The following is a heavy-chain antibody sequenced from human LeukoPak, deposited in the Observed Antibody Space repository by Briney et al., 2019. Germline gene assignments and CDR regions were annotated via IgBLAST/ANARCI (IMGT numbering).Heavy chain of an antibody. CDR2: ISGSGGST. D-gene: IGHD3-3*01. CDR3: AKVLLFLEWYQGLDY. J-gene: IGHJ4*02. Sequence: QPGGSLRLSCAASGFTFSSYAMTWVRQAPGKGLEWVSAISGSGGSTYYADSVKGRFIISRDNSKNTLYLQMNSLRAEDTAVYYCAKVLLFLEWYQGLDYWGQGTLVTVSS. V-gene: IGHV3-23*01. CDR1: GFTFSSYA.